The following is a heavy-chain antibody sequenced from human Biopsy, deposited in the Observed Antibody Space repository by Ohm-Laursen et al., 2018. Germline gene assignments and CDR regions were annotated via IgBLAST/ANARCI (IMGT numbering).Heavy chain of an antibody. CDR3: ARGMRSSGWPYFDS. CDR1: GYSVSSGSFY. Sequence: SDTLSLTCTVSGYSVSSGSFYWTWIRQPPGQGLEYIGYIYDRGSTANYNPSLESRVTMSVDTPKNQFSLKLSSVTAADTAIYYCARGMRSSGWPYFDSWGQGTLVTVSS. D-gene: IGHD6-19*01. V-gene: IGHV4-61*01. CDR2: IYDRGSTA. J-gene: IGHJ4*02.